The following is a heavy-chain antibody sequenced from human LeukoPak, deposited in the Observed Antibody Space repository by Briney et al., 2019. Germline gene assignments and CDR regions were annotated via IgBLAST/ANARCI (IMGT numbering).Heavy chain of an antibody. CDR3: ARSFSSSSWFPYLLDY. Sequence: SVKVSCKASGGTFSSYAISWVRQAPGQGLEWMGRIIPILGIANYAQKFQGRVTITADKSTSTAYMELSSLRSEDTAVYYCARSFSSSSWFPYLLDYWGQGTLVTVSS. CDR1: GGTFSSYA. D-gene: IGHD6-13*01. V-gene: IGHV1-69*04. J-gene: IGHJ4*02. CDR2: IIPILGIA.